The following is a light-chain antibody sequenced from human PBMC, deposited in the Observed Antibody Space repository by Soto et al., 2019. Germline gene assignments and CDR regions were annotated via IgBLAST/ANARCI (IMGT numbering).Light chain of an antibody. CDR3: QQYNSYS. Sequence: IQLTQSPSTLPASVGDRVTLTCRASQSISNWLAWYQQKPGTAPKLLIYLASILETAVPSRFSGNGSGTEFTLTISSLQPGDFATYYCQQYNSYSFGQGTKVDIK. V-gene: IGKV1-5*01. CDR2: LAS. J-gene: IGKJ1*01. CDR1: QSISNW.